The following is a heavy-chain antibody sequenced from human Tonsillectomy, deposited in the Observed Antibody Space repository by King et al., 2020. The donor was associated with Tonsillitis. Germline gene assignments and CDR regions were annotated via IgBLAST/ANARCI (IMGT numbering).Heavy chain of an antibody. D-gene: IGHD4/OR15-4a*01. CDR2: ISYDGSNK. V-gene: IGHV3-33*05. CDR1: GFTFSSYG. CDR3: TRDRDDYIFDY. Sequence: VQLVESGGGVVQPGRSLRLSCAASGFTFSSYGMHWVRQAPGKGLEWVAVISYDGSNKYYADSVKGRFTISRDNSKNTLYLQMNSLRAEDTAEYYCTRDRDDYIFDYWGQGKLVTVSS. J-gene: IGHJ4*02.